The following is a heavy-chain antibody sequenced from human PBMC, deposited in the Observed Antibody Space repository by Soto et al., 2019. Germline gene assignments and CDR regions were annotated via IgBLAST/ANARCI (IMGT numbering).Heavy chain of an antibody. CDR2: AYYSGTT. J-gene: IGHJ4*02. CDR3: ARGAAGIGTFDY. D-gene: IGHD6-19*01. Sequence: SETLSLTCTVSGDSMSSYYWTWIRQSPGKGLEWIGYAYYSGTTKYNPSLKSRVTISLDTSKKQFSLKVNSVTAADTAVYYCARGAAGIGTFDYWGQGTLVTVSS. V-gene: IGHV4-59*01. CDR1: GDSMSSYY.